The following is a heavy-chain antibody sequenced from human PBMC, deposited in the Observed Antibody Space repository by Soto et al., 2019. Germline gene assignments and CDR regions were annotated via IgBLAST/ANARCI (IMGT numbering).Heavy chain of an antibody. D-gene: IGHD6-19*01. J-gene: IGHJ6*02. CDR1: GYTFSNYG. Sequence: QVQLVQSGAEVKKPGASVTVSCKTSGYTFSNYGINWVRQAPGQGLEWMGWISGYNGNTNYAQTVQGRVTMTTDPSTGTVYLELRSLKSDDTAIYYCSRFIMVGGWFDPNYYHGMDVWGQGTKVTVSS. CDR3: SRFIMVGGWFDPNYYHGMDV. CDR2: ISGYNGNT. V-gene: IGHV1-18*01.